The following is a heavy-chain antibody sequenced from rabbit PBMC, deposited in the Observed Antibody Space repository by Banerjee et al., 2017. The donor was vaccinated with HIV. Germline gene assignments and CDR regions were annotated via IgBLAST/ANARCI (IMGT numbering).Heavy chain of an antibody. CDR3: AINYAADTACDL. CDR2: IAAGSSGST. D-gene: IGHD4-2*01. CDR1: GFSFSSGYD. J-gene: IGHJ4*01. Sequence: QEQLVESGGGLVQPEGSLTLTCKASGFSFSSGYDMCWVRQAPGKGLEWIACIAAGSSGSTYYASWAKGRFTISKTSSTTVTLQMTSLTAADTATYFCAINYAADTACDLWGPGTLVTVS. V-gene: IGHV1S45*01.